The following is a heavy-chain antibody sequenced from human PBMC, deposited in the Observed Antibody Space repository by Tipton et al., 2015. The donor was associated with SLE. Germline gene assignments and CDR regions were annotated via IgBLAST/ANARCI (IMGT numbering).Heavy chain of an antibody. CDR3: ATGWLQLWAFDI. Sequence: QLVQSGAEVKKPGASVKVSCKASGYTFTSYAMHWVRQAPGQRLEWMGWINAGNGNTKYSQKFQGRVTITRDTSASTAYMELSSLRSEDTAVYYCATGWLQLWAFDIWGQGTMVTVSS. CDR2: INAGNGNT. J-gene: IGHJ3*02. V-gene: IGHV1-3*01. CDR1: GYTFTSYA. D-gene: IGHD5-24*01.